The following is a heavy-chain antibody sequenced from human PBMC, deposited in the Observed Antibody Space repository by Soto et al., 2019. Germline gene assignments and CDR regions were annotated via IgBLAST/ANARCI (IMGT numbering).Heavy chain of an antibody. V-gene: IGHV1-2*02. CDR2: INPNSGGT. J-gene: IGHJ6*02. CDR1: GYTFTGYY. D-gene: IGHD3-10*01. Sequence: PVKVSCKASGYTFTGYYMHWVRQTPGRGLEWMGWINPNSGGTNYAQKFQGRVTMTRDTSISTAYMELSRLRSDDTAVYYCARDRPRLLWFGEFRRSGGMDVWGQGTTVTVSS. CDR3: ARDRPRLLWFGEFRRSGGMDV.